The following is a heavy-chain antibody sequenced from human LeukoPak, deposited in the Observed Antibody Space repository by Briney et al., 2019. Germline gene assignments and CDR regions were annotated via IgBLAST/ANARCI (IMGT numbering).Heavy chain of an antibody. CDR2: INTDNGNT. Sequence: ASVKVSCKTSGYTFTTYAMHWVRQAPGQRLEWMGWINTDNGNTEYSQEFQGRVTITRDTSASTTYMELSSLRSEDMAVYYCARGAYCSGGSCYSNSFDIWGQGTMVTVSS. CDR3: ARGAYCSGGSCYSNSFDI. D-gene: IGHD2-15*01. CDR1: GYTFTTYA. J-gene: IGHJ3*02. V-gene: IGHV1-3*03.